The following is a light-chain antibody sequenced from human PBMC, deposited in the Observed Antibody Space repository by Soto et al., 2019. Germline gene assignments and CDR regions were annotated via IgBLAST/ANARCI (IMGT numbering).Light chain of an antibody. J-gene: IGKJ1*01. CDR3: QQYGSSPT. Sequence: ELGLPQSPGTPPVLPAERATRYGRASQSVRSNYLAWYQQKPVQAPRLLIYGASTSATGIPDTFSGSGSGTDFTLTISRLEPEDAAVYDCQQYGSSPTIGQGTKVEIE. CDR1: QSVRSNY. CDR2: GAS. V-gene: IGKV3-20*01.